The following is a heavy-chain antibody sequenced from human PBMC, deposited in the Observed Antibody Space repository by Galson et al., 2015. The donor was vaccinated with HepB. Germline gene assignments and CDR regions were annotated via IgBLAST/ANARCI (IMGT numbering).Heavy chain of an antibody. CDR2: IWYDGSNK. CDR3: ARDRRNSVMDIVWFASMDV. J-gene: IGHJ6*02. Sequence: SLRLSCAASGFTFSSYGMHWVRQAPGKGLAWVAVIWYDGSNKYYADSVKGRFTISRDNSKNTLYLQMNSLRAEDTAVYYCARDRRNSVMDIVWFASMDVWGRGTTVTVSS. CDR1: GFTFSSYG. D-gene: IGHD2-2*03. V-gene: IGHV3-33*01.